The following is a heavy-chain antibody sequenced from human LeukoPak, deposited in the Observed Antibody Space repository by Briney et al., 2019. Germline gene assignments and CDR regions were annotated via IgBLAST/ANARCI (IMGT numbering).Heavy chain of an antibody. CDR2: ISYDGSNK. V-gene: IGHV3-30-3*01. Sequence: GGSLRLSCAASGFTFSSYAMHWVRQAPGKGLEWVAVISYDGSNKYYADSVKGRFTISRDNSKNTLYLQMNSLRAEDTAVYYCARDRGGYLKPLYYFDYWGQGTLVTVSS. J-gene: IGHJ4*02. CDR3: ARDRGGYLKPLYYFDY. CDR1: GFTFSSYA. D-gene: IGHD1-26*01.